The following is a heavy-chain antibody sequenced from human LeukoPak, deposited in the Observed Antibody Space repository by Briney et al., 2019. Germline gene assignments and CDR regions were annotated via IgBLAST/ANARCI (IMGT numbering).Heavy chain of an antibody. Sequence: SETLSLTCIVSGDSIRNYYWSWIRQPAGKGLKWIGRIYTSGSTNYNPSLKSRVTMSVDTSKNQFSLKLSSVTAADTAVYYCAREAAAGTFHFDYWGQGTLVTVSS. CDR3: AREAAAGTFHFDY. D-gene: IGHD6-13*01. CDR2: IYTSGST. J-gene: IGHJ4*02. V-gene: IGHV4-4*07. CDR1: GDSIRNYY.